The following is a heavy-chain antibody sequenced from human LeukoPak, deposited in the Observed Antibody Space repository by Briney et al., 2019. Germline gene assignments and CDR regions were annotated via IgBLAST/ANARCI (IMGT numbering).Heavy chain of an antibody. D-gene: IGHD5/OR15-5a*01. Sequence: ASVKVSCKASAYTLTGYYMHWVRQAPGQGREWMVWINPNSCGTNYAQKFQGRVTMTRDTSIGTAYLELNRLRSADTAVYYCATYGQCLPHGFDPWGQGTLVTVSS. CDR2: INPNSCGT. V-gene: IGHV1-2*02. CDR3: ATYGQCLPHGFDP. J-gene: IGHJ5*02. CDR1: AYTLTGYY.